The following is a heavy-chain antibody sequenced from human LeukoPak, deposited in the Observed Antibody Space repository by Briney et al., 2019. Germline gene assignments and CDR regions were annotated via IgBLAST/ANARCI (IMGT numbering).Heavy chain of an antibody. V-gene: IGHV3-9*01. CDR3: ARAARRYCSSTSCYIGY. CDR1: GFTFDDYA. J-gene: IGHJ4*02. Sequence: GRSLRLSCAASGFTFDDYAMHWVRQAPGKGLEWVSGISWNSGSIGYADSVKGRFTISRDNAKNSLYLQMNSLRAEDTAVYYCARAARRYCSSTSCYIGYWGQGTLVTVSS. D-gene: IGHD2-2*02. CDR2: ISWNSGSI.